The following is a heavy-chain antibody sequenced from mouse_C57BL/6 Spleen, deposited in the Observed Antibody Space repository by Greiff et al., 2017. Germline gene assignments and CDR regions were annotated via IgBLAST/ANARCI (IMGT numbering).Heavy chain of an antibody. Sequence: EVKLMESGGGLVQSGRSLRLSCATSGFTFSDFYMEWVRQAPGKGLEWIAASRNKANDYTTEYSASVKGRFIVSRDTSQSILYLQMNALRAEDTAIYYCARDARLGQGAMDYWGQGTSVTVSS. V-gene: IGHV7-1*01. D-gene: IGHD4-1*01. J-gene: IGHJ4*01. CDR1: GFTFSDFY. CDR3: ARDARLGQGAMDY. CDR2: SRNKANDYTT.